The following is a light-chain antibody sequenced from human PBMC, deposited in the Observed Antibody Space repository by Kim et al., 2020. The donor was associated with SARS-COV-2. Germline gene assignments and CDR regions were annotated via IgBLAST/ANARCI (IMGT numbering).Light chain of an antibody. Sequence: GQMVTLSCSGSSSNIRSNPVKGYQQFPGTAPKLLIHNNNQRPSGVPDLFSGSKSGTSASLAISGLQSEDEADYFCAAWDDSLNGVVFGGGTQLTVL. CDR3: AAWDDSLNGVV. J-gene: IGLJ2*01. V-gene: IGLV1-44*01. CDR2: NNN. CDR1: SSNIRSNP.